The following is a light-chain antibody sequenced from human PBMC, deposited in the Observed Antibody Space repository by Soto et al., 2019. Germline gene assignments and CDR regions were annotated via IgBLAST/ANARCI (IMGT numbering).Light chain of an antibody. Sequence: DIQITQSPSSLSASVGDRVTITCRASQSISSHLNWYQHTPGRPPRLLIFASYILEGGVPSRFSGSGSDTYFTLTIDSLQPEDVATYYCQHSYITPRYTFGQGTKVEI. CDR1: QSISSH. J-gene: IGKJ2*01. V-gene: IGKV1-39*01. CDR2: ASY. CDR3: QHSYITPRYT.